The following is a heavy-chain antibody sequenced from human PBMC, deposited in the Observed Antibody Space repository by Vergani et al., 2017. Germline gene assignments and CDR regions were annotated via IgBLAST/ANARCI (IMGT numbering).Heavy chain of an antibody. J-gene: IGHJ4*02. V-gene: IGHV3-30*18. CDR2: ISYDGSNK. D-gene: IGHD3-22*01. Sequence: QVQLVESGGGVVQPGRSLRLSCAASGFTFSSYGMHWVRQAPGKGLEWVAVISYDGSNKYYADSVKGRFTISRDNSKNTLYLQMNSLRAEDTAVYYCAKVPDYYDSSGYPDYWGQGTLVTVSS. CDR3: AKVPDYYDSSGYPDY. CDR1: GFTFSSYG.